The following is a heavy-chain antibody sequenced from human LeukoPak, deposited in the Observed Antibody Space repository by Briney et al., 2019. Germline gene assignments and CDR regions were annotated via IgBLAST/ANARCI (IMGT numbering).Heavy chain of an antibody. D-gene: IGHD3-10*01. V-gene: IGHV4-34*01. CDR3: ARGRLHYYGSGSYYTYYFDY. CDR2: INHSGST. J-gene: IGHJ4*02. Sequence: PSETLSLTCAVYGGSFSGYYWSWIRQPPGKGLEWIGEINHSGSTNYNPSLKSRVTISVDTSKNQFSLKLSSVTAADAAVYYCARGRLHYYGSGSYYTYYFDYWGQGTLVTVSS. CDR1: GGSFSGYY.